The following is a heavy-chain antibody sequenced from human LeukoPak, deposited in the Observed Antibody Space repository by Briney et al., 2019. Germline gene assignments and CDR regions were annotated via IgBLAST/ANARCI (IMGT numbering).Heavy chain of an antibody. Sequence: PGGSLRLSCAASGFTFSNYEMNWVRQAPGKGLEGVSYIGTSGSTIHYADSVKGRFTISRDNAKNSLYLQMNSLRAEDTAVHYCAYLIAAAGVDYWGQGTLVTVSS. J-gene: IGHJ4*02. D-gene: IGHD6-13*01. CDR1: GFTFSNYE. CDR2: IGTSGSTI. V-gene: IGHV3-48*03. CDR3: AYLIAAAGVDY.